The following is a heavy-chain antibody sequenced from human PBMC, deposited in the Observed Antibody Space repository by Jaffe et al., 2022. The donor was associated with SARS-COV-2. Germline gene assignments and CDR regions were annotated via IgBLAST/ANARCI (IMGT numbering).Heavy chain of an antibody. V-gene: IGHV3-15*01. D-gene: IGHD4-4*01. J-gene: IGHJ6*02. CDR2: IKSKTDGGTT. CDR1: GFTFSNAW. Sequence: EVQLVESGGGLVKPGGSLRLSCAASGFTFSNAWMSWVRQAPGKGLEWVGRIKSKTDGGTTDYAAPVKGRFTISRDDSKNTLYLQMNSLKTEDTAVYYCTTVQVYKPRNVNSNPPYYYYGMDVWGQGTTVTVSS. CDR3: TTVQVYKPRNVNSNPPYYYYGMDV.